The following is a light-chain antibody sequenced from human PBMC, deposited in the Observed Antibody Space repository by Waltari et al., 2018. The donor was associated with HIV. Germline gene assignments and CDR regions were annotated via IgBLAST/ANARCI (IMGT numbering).Light chain of an antibody. J-gene: IGKJ1*01. CDR1: QSVGGN. CDR2: GAT. CDR3: QQYNELPQT. Sequence: EIVMTQSPDTLSVSPGDRATLACRASQSVGGNLAWYQVRPGQTPSLLIYGATSRTTGFPARFSGRGSVTEFTLTISGLQSEDFAIYYCQQYNELPQTFGQGTRV. V-gene: IGKV3-15*01.